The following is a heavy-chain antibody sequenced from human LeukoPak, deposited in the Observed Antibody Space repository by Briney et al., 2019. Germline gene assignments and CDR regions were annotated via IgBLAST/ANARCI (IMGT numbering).Heavy chain of an antibody. Sequence: PGGSLRLSCAASGFTFKSYWMSWVRQAPGKGLEWVANIQHDGSEKHYVDSVKGRFTISRDNAKNSLFLQMNSLRAEDTAVYYCAKDLGGAFDIWGQGTMVTVSS. CDR1: GFTFKSYW. V-gene: IGHV3-7*03. CDR2: IQHDGSEK. CDR3: AKDLGGAFDI. D-gene: IGHD3-10*01. J-gene: IGHJ3*02.